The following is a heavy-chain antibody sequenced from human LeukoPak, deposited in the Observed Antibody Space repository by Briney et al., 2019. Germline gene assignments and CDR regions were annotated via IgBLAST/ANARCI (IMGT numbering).Heavy chain of an antibody. CDR2: INHSGST. V-gene: IGHV4-34*01. Sequence: SETLSLTCAVHGGSFSGYYWSWIRQPPGKGLEWIGEINHSGSTNYNPSLKSRVTISVDTSKNQFSLKLSSVTAADTAVYYCARGWGAVAGFDYWGQGTLVTVSS. CDR3: ARGWGAVAGFDY. J-gene: IGHJ4*02. D-gene: IGHD6-19*01. CDR1: GGSFSGYY.